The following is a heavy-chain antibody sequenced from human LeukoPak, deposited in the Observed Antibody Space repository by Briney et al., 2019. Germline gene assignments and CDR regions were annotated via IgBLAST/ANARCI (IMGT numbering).Heavy chain of an antibody. CDR3: ARVVVFGVVSSDYYYYYMDV. V-gene: IGHV4-30-2*01. Sequence: PSETLSLTCTVSGGSISSGGYYWSWIRQPPGKGLEWIGYIYHSGSTYYNPSLKSRATMSVDTSKNQFSLKLSSVTAADTAVYYCARVVVFGVVSSDYYYYYMDVWGKGTTVTVSS. CDR1: GGSISSGGYY. D-gene: IGHD3-3*01. CDR2: IYHSGST. J-gene: IGHJ6*03.